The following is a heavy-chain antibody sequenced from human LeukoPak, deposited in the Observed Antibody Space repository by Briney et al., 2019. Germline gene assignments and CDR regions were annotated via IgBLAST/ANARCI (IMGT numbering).Heavy chain of an antibody. J-gene: IGHJ6*02. CDR1: GFTFSSFA. V-gene: IGHV3-23*01. CDR2: ISGNGNSA. Sequence: GGSLRLSCAASGFTFSSFAMSWVRQAPGKGLDWVSTISGNGNSAHFADSVKGRFIISRDNSKNTLYLQMNSLRAVDTAVYYCAKHNGDYEYGMDVWGQGTTVTVSS. CDR3: AKHNGDYEYGMDV. D-gene: IGHD4-17*01.